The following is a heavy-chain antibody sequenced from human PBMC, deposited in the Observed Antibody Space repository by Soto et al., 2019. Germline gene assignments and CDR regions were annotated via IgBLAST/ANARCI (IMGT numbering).Heavy chain of an antibody. CDR2: IYWDDDK. Sequence: QITLKESGPTLVKPTQTLTLTCTFSGFSRSTSGVGVGWIRQPPGKALEWLELIYWDDDKRYSPSLKSRLTITKDTSKTQVVLTRTNMDPVDTATYYCAHVPVQGLFATYWGQGTLVTVSS. D-gene: IGHD2-2*01. CDR3: AHVPVQGLFATY. V-gene: IGHV2-5*02. J-gene: IGHJ4*02. CDR1: GFSRSTSGVG.